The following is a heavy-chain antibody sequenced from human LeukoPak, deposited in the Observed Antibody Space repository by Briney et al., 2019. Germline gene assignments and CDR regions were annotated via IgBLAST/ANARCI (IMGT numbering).Heavy chain of an antibody. CDR1: GYTFTSYD. CDR2: MNPNSGNT. J-gene: IGHJ6*02. CDR3: ARASSGYLAYYYYGMDV. D-gene: IGHD5-12*01. Sequence: ASVKVSCKASGYTFTSYDINWVRQATGQGLEWMGWMNPNSGNTGYAQKFQGRVTMTRNTSISTAYMELSSLRSEDTAVYYCARASSGYLAYYYYGMDVWAKGPRSPSP. V-gene: IGHV1-8*01.